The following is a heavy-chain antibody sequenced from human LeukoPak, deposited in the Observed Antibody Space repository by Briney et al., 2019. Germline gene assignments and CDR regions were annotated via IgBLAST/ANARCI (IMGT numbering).Heavy chain of an antibody. D-gene: IGHD6-19*01. V-gene: IGHV4-34*01. CDR3: ARAVDSSGWYGLKHYYYMDV. Sequence: NPSETLSLTCAVYGGSFSGYYWSWIRQPPGKGLEWIGEINHSGSTNYNPSLKSRVTISVDTSKNQFSLKLSSVTTADTAVYYCARAVDSSGWYGLKHYYYMDVWGKGTTVTVSS. J-gene: IGHJ6*03. CDR2: INHSGST. CDR1: GGSFSGYY.